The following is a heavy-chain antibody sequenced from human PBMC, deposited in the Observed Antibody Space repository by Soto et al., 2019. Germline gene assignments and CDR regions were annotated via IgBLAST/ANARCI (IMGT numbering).Heavy chain of an antibody. D-gene: IGHD4-17*01. J-gene: IGHJ4*02. CDR3: ARDSYYGGNSAIDY. CDR1: GGSFSGYY. Sequence: PSETLSLTCAVYGGSFSGYYWSWIRQPPGKGLEWIGEINHSGSTNYNPSLKSRVTISVDTSKNQFSLKLSSVTAADTAVYYCARDSYYGGNSAIDYWGQGTLVTVSS. V-gene: IGHV4-34*01. CDR2: INHSGST.